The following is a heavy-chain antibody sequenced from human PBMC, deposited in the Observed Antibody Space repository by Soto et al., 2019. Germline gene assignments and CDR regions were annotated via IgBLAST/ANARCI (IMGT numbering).Heavy chain of an antibody. V-gene: IGHV3-33*01. J-gene: IGHJ4*02. CDR3: ARDGIGETVFRGYLDY. CDR2: IRFDGSNE. Sequence: GGSLRLSCAVPGGIFHGYGMHWVRQAPGKGLEWVAIIRFDGSNEEYADSVKGRFTISRDNSKNTLYLQMNTLGAEDTAVYYCARDGIGETVFRGYLDYWGRGTVVTVSS. CDR1: GGIFHGYG. D-gene: IGHD2-21*01.